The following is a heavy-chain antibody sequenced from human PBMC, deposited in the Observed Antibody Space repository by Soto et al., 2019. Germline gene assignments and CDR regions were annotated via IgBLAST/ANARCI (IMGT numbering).Heavy chain of an antibody. V-gene: IGHV1-46*01. CDR3: ARAGENYGSGTFSPPLWYYFNS. CDR1: GYTFTTHY. CDR2: INPSGGRT. Sequence: QVQLVQSGTEVKKPGASVKVSCKASGYTFTTHYLHWIRQAPGQGLEWMGIINPSGGRTTYALKFQGRVTMTSDTSTNTVYVELTSLRSDDTAVYYCARAGENYGSGTFSPPLWYYFNSWGQGTLVTVSS. D-gene: IGHD3-10*01. J-gene: IGHJ4*02.